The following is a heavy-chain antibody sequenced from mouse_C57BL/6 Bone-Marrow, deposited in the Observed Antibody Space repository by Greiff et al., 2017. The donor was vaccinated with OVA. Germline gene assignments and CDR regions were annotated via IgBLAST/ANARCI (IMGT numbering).Heavy chain of an antibody. CDR1: GYTFTDYY. D-gene: IGHD1-1*01. V-gene: IGHV1-26*01. J-gene: IGHJ2*01. CDR2: LNPNNGGT. CDR3: AKDYYGSPYYFDY. Sequence: EVQLQQSGPELVKPGASVKISCKASGYTFTDYYMNWVKQSHGKSLEWIGDLNPNNGGTSYNQKFKGKATLTVDKSSSTAYMELRSLTSEDSAVYYGAKDYYGSPYYFDYWGQGTTLTVSS.